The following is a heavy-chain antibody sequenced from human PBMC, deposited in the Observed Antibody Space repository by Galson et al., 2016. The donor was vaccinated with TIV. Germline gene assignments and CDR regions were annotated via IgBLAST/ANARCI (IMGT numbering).Heavy chain of an antibody. J-gene: IGHJ4*02. V-gene: IGHV1-69*05. CDR1: GVPFSSYP. Sequence: SVKVSCKASGVPFSSYPISWVRQAPGQGLEWMGGIIPIFRIANYAQRFRDRVTITRDESTSTAYMELSSLRSEDTAVYYCARVGRNSGYNLWGQGTLVTVSS. CDR2: IIPIFRIA. CDR3: ARVGRNSGYNL. D-gene: IGHD5-12*01.